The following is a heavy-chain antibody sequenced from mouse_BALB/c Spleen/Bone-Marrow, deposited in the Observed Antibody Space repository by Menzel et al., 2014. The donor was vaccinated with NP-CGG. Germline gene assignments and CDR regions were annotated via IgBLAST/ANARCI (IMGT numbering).Heavy chain of an antibody. CDR2: ISTGGSQT. V-gene: IGHV5-6*01. CDR3: ARRGYDNSYWYFGV. Sequence: EVQLAESGGDLVKPGGSLKLSCAASGFTFSSYGMSWVRQTPDKRLEWVATISTGGSQTYYTDSVKGRFTISRDNAKNTLYLQMSSLKSEGSAIYYCARRGYDNSYWYFGVWGAGTTATVSS. D-gene: IGHD2-3*01. CDR1: GFTFSSYG. J-gene: IGHJ1*01.